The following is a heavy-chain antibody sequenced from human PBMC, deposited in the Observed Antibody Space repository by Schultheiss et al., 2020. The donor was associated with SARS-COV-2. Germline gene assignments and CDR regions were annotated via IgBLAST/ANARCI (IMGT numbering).Heavy chain of an antibody. J-gene: IGHJ6*02. V-gene: IGHV3-13*05. D-gene: IGHD3-10*01. CDR1: GFTFSSYD. Sequence: GGSLRLSCAASGFTFSSYDMHWVRQATGKGLGWVSAIGTAGDPYYPGSVKGRFTISRENAKNSLYLQMNSLRAGDTAVYYCARVSRVRGVIRSLVSYYGMDVWGQGTTVTVSS. CDR3: ARVSRVRGVIRSLVSYYGMDV. CDR2: IGTAGDP.